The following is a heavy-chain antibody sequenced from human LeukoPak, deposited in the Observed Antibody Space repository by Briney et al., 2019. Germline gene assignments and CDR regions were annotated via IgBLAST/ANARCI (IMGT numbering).Heavy chain of an antibody. CDR3: ARHRRISGTFFFDY. D-gene: IGHD1-7*01. CDR2: IYYSGST. J-gene: IGHJ4*02. Sequence: SETLSLTCTVSGGSISSGGYYWSWIRQHPGKGLEWIGYIYYSGSTYYNPSLKSRVTISVDTSKNQFSLKLSSVTAADTAVYYCARHRRISGTFFFDYWGQGTLVTVSS. CDR1: GGSISSGGYY. V-gene: IGHV4-31*03.